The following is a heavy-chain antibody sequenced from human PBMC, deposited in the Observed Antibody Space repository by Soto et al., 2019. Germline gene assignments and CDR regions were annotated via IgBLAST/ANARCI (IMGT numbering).Heavy chain of an antibody. Sequence: LTLLCEASGLTSSDYYTIWIRQAPGKGLEWGSYISSVGTTTYYADSVKGRFSISMDNAKNSLYLQMNSLRAEDTAVYFCAKDQEGAGSNWLGYNHYGMDVWGQRPTVTVSS. CDR1: GLTSSDYY. V-gene: IGHV3-11*01. J-gene: IGHJ6*02. D-gene: IGHD3-10*01. CDR2: ISSVGTTT. CDR3: AKDQEGAGSNWLGYNHYGMDV.